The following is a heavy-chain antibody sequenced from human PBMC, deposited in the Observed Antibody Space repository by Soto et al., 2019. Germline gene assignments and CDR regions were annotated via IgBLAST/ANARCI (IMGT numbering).Heavy chain of an antibody. Sequence: SQALSRTCAISGDSVSSNSAAWNWIRQSPSRGLEWLGRTYYRSKWYNDYAVSVKSRITINPDTSKNQFSLQLNSVTPEDTAVYYCARVSAVAGLHDAFDIWGQGTMVTVSS. CDR1: GDSVSSNSAA. J-gene: IGHJ3*02. CDR3: ARVSAVAGLHDAFDI. V-gene: IGHV6-1*01. D-gene: IGHD6-19*01. CDR2: TYYRSKWYN.